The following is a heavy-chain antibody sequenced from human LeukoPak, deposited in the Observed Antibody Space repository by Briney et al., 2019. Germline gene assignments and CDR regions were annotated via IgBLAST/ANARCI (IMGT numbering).Heavy chain of an antibody. CDR1: GFTFSSYS. J-gene: IGHJ4*02. CDR2: ISSSSSTI. D-gene: IGHD5-24*01. V-gene: IGHV3-48*04. Sequence: GGSLRLSCAASGFTFSSYSMNWVRQAPGKGLEWVSYISSSSSTIYYADSVKGRFTISRDNAKNSLYLQMNSLRAEDTAVYYCARAVPGDGYNYPHFDYWGQGTLVTVSS. CDR3: ARAVPGDGYNYPHFDY.